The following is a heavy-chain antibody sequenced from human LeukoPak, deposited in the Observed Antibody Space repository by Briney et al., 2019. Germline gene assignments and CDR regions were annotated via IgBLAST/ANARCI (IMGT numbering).Heavy chain of an antibody. D-gene: IGHD3-22*01. CDR2: INPNSGGT. Sequence: ASVKVSCKASGYTFTGYYMHWVRQAPGQGLEWMGRINPNSGGTNYAQKFQGRVTMTRDTSISTAYMELSRLRSDDTAVYYCARALFSDYYDSSGFVYWGQGTLATVSS. J-gene: IGHJ4*02. V-gene: IGHV1-2*06. CDR3: ARALFSDYYDSSGFVY. CDR1: GYTFTGYY.